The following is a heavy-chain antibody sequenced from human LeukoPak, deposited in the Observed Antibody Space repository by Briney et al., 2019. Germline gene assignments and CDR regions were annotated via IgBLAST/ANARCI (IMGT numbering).Heavy chain of an antibody. V-gene: IGHV3-30*02. CDR1: GFTFSSYG. J-gene: IGHJ4*02. Sequence: GGSLRLSCAASGFTFSSYGMHWVRQAPGKGLEWVAFIRYDGSNKYYADSVKGRFTISRDNSKNTLYLQMNSLRAEDTAVYYCAKDRDIVVVPAAPGRYWGQGTLVTVSS. CDR2: IRYDGSNK. CDR3: AKDRDIVVVPAAPGRY. D-gene: IGHD2-2*01.